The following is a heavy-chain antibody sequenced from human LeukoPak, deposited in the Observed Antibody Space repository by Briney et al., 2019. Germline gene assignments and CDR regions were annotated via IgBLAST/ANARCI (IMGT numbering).Heavy chain of an antibody. CDR1: GCTFSSYS. D-gene: IGHD3-10*01. Sequence: PGGSLRLSCAASGCTFSSYSMNWVRQAPGKGLEGVSYISNSSSTIYYADSVKGRFTISTDNAKNSLYLQMNSMRAEDTAVYYCARSSTYYYGSGRPFDYWGQGTLVTVSS. CDR3: ARSSTYYYGSGRPFDY. J-gene: IGHJ4*02. V-gene: IGHV3-48*04. CDR2: ISNSSSTI.